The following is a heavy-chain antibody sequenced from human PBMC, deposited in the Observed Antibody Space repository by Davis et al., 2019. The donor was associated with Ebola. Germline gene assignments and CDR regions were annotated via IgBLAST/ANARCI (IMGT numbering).Heavy chain of an antibody. CDR1: GYTFREYY. D-gene: IGHD1-1*01. CDR2: INPHNGNT. Sequence: ASVKVSCKASGYTFREYYIHWVRQAPGQGLEWMGWINPHNGNTNYAQNVQGRVIMTSDTATTTAYMEVGSLRSDDTAVYYCARAQFPTTSDHWGQGTLVTVSS. J-gene: IGHJ4*02. V-gene: IGHV1-18*01. CDR3: ARAQFPTTSDH.